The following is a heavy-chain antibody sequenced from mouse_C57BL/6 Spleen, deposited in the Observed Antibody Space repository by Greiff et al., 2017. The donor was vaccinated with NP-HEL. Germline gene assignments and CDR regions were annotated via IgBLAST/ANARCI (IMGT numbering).Heavy chain of an antibody. CDR1: GYTFTNYW. Sequence: VKLVESGAELVRPGTSVKMSCKASGYTFTNYWIGWAKQRPGHGLEWIGDIYPGGGYTNYNEKFKGKATLTADKSSSTAYMQFSSLTSEDSAIYYCARRDDSSGYGAMDYWGQGTSVTVSS. CDR3: ARRDDSSGYGAMDY. V-gene: IGHV1-63*01. CDR2: IYPGGGYT. D-gene: IGHD3-2*02. J-gene: IGHJ4*01.